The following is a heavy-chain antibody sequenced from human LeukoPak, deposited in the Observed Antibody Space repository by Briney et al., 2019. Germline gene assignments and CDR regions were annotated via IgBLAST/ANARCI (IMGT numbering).Heavy chain of an antibody. D-gene: IGHD6-13*01. CDR2: INWNGGST. CDR3: ARGGSSWYYYYMDV. V-gene: IGHV3-20*01. CDR1: GFTFDDYG. Sequence: GGSQRLSCAASGFTFDDYGMSWVRQAPGKGLEWVSGINWNGGSTGYADSVKGRFTISRDNAKNSLYLQMNSLRAEDTALYHCARGGSSWYYYYMDVWGKGTTVTVSS. J-gene: IGHJ6*03.